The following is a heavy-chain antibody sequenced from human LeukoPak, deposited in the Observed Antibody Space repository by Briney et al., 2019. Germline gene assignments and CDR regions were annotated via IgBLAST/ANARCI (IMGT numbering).Heavy chain of an antibody. D-gene: IGHD3-10*01. CDR2: IKSDGST. CDR3: ARAVTYFYGSVTHDWFDP. V-gene: IGHV3-74*01. CDR1: GFTSSSYW. J-gene: IGHJ5*02. Sequence: SGGSLRLSCAASGFTSSSYWMHWVRQTPGKGLVWISRIKSDGSTIYANSVKGRFTISRDNAKNTLYLQMNSLRAEDTAIYYCARAVTYFYGSVTHDWFDPWGQGTLVTVSS.